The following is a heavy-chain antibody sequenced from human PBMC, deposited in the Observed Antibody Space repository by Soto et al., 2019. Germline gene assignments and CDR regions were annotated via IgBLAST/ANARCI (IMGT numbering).Heavy chain of an antibody. CDR2: ISSSSSYI. Sequence: PGGSLRLSCAAAGFPFSSYSMNWVRQAPGKGLEWVSSISSSSSYIYYADSVKGRFTISRDNAKNSLYLQMNSLRAEDTAVYYCARDPYCSGGSCYSYSFGSDAFDIWGQGTMVTVSS. CDR1: GFPFSSYS. D-gene: IGHD2-15*01. V-gene: IGHV3-21*01. J-gene: IGHJ3*02. CDR3: ARDPYCSGGSCYSYSFGSDAFDI.